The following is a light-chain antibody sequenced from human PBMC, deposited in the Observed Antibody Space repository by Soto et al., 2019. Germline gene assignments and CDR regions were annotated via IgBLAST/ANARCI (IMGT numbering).Light chain of an antibody. CDR3: QQRSNI. J-gene: IGKJ3*01. Sequence: EIVLTQSPATLSLSPGYTATLSCRASESTSGYLAWYQQKPGQAPRLLIYDASNRATGIPARCSGSGSGTDFTLTISSLEPEDFAVYYCQQRSNIFGPGTKVDIK. CDR2: DAS. CDR1: ESTSGY. V-gene: IGKV3-11*01.